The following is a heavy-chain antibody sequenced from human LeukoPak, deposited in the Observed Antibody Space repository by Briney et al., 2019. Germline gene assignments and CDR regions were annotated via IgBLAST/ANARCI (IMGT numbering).Heavy chain of an antibody. V-gene: IGHV3-33*01. CDR2: IWYDGSNK. J-gene: IGHJ4*02. CDR1: GFTFSNYG. CDR3: ARGQMWIAYYDY. Sequence: HPGRSLRLSCAASGFTFSNYGMHWVRQAPGKGLEWVAVIWYDGSNKYYADSVKGRFTISRDNSKNTLYLQMNSLRAEDTAVYYCARGQMWIAYYDYWGQGTLVTVSS. D-gene: IGHD5-12*01.